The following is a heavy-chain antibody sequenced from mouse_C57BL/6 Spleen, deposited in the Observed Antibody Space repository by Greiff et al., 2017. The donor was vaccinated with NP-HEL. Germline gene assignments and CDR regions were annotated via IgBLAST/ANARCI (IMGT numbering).Heavy chain of an antibody. CDR2: ISSGSSTI. V-gene: IGHV5-17*01. D-gene: IGHD2-4*01. CDR1: GFTFSDYG. J-gene: IGHJ3*01. CDR3: ARWEDYDYLFAY. Sequence: EVKLMESGGGLVKPGGSLKLSCAASGFTFSDYGMHWVRQAPEKGLEWVAYISSGSSTIYYADTVKGRFTISRDNAKNTLFLQRTSLRSEDTAMYYCARWEDYDYLFAYWGQGTLVTVSA.